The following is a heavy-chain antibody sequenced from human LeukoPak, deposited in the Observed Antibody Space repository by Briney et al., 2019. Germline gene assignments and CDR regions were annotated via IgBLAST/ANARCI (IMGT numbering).Heavy chain of an antibody. D-gene: IGHD3-9*01. CDR1: GYTFTSYG. Sequence: ASVKVSCKASGYTFTSYGISWVRQAPGQGLEWMGWISAYNGNTNYAQKLQGRVTMTTDTSTSTAYMGLRSLRSDDTAVYYCARAREEKLRYFDWLYFQDYWGQGTLVTVSS. J-gene: IGHJ4*02. CDR2: ISAYNGNT. V-gene: IGHV1-18*01. CDR3: ARAREEKLRYFDWLYFQDY.